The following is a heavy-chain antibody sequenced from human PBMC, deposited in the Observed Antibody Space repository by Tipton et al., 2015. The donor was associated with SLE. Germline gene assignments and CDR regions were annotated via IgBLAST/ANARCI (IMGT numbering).Heavy chain of an antibody. CDR2: IIPIFGTA. J-gene: IGHJ4*02. CDR3: ARDHPAYSYGSHFDY. Sequence: QSGPEVKKPGSSVKVSCKASGGAFSSYAISWVRQAPGQGLEWMGGIIPIFGTANYAQKFQGRVTITADESTSTAYMELSSLRSEDTAVYYCARDHPAYSYGSHFDYWGQGTLVTVSS. V-gene: IGHV1-69*01. CDR1: GGAFSSYA. D-gene: IGHD5-18*01.